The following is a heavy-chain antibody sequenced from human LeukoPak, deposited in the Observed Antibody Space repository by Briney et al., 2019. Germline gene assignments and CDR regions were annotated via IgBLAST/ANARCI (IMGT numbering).Heavy chain of an antibody. CDR2: ISYDGSNK. V-gene: IGHV3-30-3*01. Sequence: GGSLRLSCAASGFTFSSYAMHWVRQAPGKGLVWVAVISYDGSNKYYADSVKGRFTISRDNSKNTLYLQMNSLRAEDTAVYYCAGDVDSSGLNDYWGQGTLVTVSS. D-gene: IGHD3-22*01. CDR1: GFTFSSYA. CDR3: AGDVDSSGLNDY. J-gene: IGHJ4*02.